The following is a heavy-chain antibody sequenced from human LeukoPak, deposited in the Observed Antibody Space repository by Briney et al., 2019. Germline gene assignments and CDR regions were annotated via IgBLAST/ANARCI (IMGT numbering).Heavy chain of an antibody. CDR3: ASILHLSRVTTNIDY. J-gene: IGHJ4*02. Sequence: PSETLSLTCTVSGGSISGSSYYWGWIRQPPGKGLEWIGSIYYSGKTYYNPSLKSRVTMSVDTSNNQFSLKLTSVAAADTAVYCCASILHLSRVTTNIDYWGQGTLVTVSS. CDR2: IYYSGKT. CDR1: GGSISGSSYY. V-gene: IGHV4-39*01. D-gene: IGHD4-17*01.